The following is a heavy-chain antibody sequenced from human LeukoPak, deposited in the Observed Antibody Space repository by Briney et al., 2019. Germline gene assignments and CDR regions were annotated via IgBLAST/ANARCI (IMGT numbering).Heavy chain of an antibody. Sequence: SQTLSLTCTVSGGSISSGDNYWSWLRQPPGKGLERIGYIYYSGSTYYNPSLKSRVTISVDTSKNQFSLKLSSVTAADTAVYYCARERVRIAVAGAFDYWGQGTLVTVSS. V-gene: IGHV4-30-4*08. CDR2: IYYSGST. CDR1: GGSISSGDNY. CDR3: ARERVRIAVAGAFDY. D-gene: IGHD6-19*01. J-gene: IGHJ4*02.